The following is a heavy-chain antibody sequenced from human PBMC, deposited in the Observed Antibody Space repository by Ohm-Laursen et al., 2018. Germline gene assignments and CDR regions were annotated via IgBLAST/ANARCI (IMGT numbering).Heavy chain of an antibody. D-gene: IGHD3-10*01. V-gene: IGHV4-59*07. Sequence: SDTLSLTCSVSGDSISAHYWSWIRQPPGKGLEWIGYIHHTGYTTYNPSLKSRVTISVDTSKNQFSLKLSSVTAADTAVYYCARSGVRGVYYFDYWGQGTLVTVSS. CDR1: GDSISAHY. CDR3: ARSGVRGVYYFDY. CDR2: IHHTGYT. J-gene: IGHJ4*02.